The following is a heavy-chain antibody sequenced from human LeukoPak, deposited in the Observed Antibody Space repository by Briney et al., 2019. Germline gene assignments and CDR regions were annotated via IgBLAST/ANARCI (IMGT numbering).Heavy chain of an antibody. CDR1: GFTFSSYG. V-gene: IGHV3-30*18. CDR3: AKDDYGGNSGY. CDR2: ISYDGSNK. Sequence: GGSLRLSCAASGFTFSSYGMHWVRQAPGKGLEWVAVISYDGSNKYYADSVKGRFTISRDNSKNTLYLQMNSLRAEDTAVYYCAKDDYGGNSGYWGQGTLVTVSS. J-gene: IGHJ4*02. D-gene: IGHD4-23*01.